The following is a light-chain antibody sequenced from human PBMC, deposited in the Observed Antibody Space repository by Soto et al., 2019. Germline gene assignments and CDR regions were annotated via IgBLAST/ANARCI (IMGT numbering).Light chain of an antibody. V-gene: IGKV3-15*01. J-gene: IGKJ1*01. CDR3: QQYNRWPRT. CDR1: HSVSSA. Sequence: ETVMTQSPSTLSVSPGERATLSCRASHSVSSALALYQQKPGLPPRLLIDDASTRATGIPARISGSASGTDFTLTISSLQSQDFAVYYCQQYNRWPRTFGQGTKVDIK. CDR2: DAS.